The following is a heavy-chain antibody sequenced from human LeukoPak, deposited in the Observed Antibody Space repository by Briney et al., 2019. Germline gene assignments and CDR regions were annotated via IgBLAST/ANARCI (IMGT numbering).Heavy chain of an antibody. CDR3: ARDEIGRLQGPFDY. J-gene: IGHJ4*02. CDR2: IIPIFGTA. D-gene: IGHD5-24*01. CDR1: GGTFSSYA. V-gene: IGHV1-69*05. Sequence: ASVKVSCKASGGTFSSYAISWVRQPPGQGLEWMGGIIPIFGTANYAQKFQGRVTITTDESTSTAYMELSSLRSEDTAVYYCARDEIGRLQGPFDYWGRGTLVTVSS.